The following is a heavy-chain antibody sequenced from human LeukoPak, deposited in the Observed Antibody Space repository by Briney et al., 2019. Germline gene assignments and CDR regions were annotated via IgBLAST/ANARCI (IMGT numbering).Heavy chain of an antibody. CDR3: ARDLAAAAPIDY. V-gene: IGHV3-48*03. CDR2: ISSSGSTI. D-gene: IGHD6-13*01. Sequence: GGSLRLSCAASGFTFSSYEMNWVRQAPGKGLGWVSYISSSGSTIYYADSVKGRFTISRDNAKNSLYLQMSSLRAEDTAVYYCARDLAAAAPIDYWGQGTLVTVSS. CDR1: GFTFSSYE. J-gene: IGHJ4*02.